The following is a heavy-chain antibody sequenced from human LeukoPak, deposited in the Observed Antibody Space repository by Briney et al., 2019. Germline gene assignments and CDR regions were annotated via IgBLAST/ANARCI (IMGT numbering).Heavy chain of an antibody. CDR1: VFTFSSYW. V-gene: IGHV3-23*01. D-gene: IGHD2-21*02. J-gene: IGHJ4*02. CDR3: AKDKDTPATAQPQRGYFES. Sequence: GGSLRLSCAASVFTFSSYWMSWVRQAPGKGLEWVSAISRSGGSTYYADSVKGRFTISRDNSKNTLYLQMNSLRAGDTAVYFCAKDKDTPATAQPQRGYFESWGQGTLVTVSS. CDR2: ISRSGGST.